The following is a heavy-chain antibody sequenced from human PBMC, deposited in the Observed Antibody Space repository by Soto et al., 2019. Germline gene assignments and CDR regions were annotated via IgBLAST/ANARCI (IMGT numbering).Heavy chain of an antibody. D-gene: IGHD2-2*01. CDR1: GGTFSSYT. CDR2: IIPILGIA. J-gene: IGHJ4*02. CDR3: AREPIVVVPAANIPYFDY. Sequence: ASVKVSCKASGGTFSSYTISWVRQAPGQGLEWMGRIIPILGIANYAQKFQGRVTITADKSTGTAYMELSSLRSEDTAVYYCAREPIVVVPAANIPYFDYWGQGTLVTVSS. V-gene: IGHV1-69*04.